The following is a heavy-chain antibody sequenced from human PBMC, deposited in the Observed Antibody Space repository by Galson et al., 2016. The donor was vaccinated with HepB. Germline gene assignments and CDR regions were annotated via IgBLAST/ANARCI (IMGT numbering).Heavy chain of an antibody. D-gene: IGHD6-19*01. V-gene: IGHV4-59*08. CDR3: ARLSAPAGNY. CDR2: IYYSGST. CDR1: GGSINSDY. Sequence: SETLSLTCTVTGGSINSDYWNWIRQPPGKGLEWIGYIYYSGSTNYNPSLKSRVTLSVDTSKNQFSLKLSSVTAADTAVYYCARLSAPAGNYWGQGTLVTVSS. J-gene: IGHJ4*02.